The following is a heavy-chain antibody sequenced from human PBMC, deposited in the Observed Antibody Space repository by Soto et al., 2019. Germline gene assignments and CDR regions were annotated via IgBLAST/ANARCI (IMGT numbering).Heavy chain of an antibody. CDR2: IYYSGST. Sequence: SETLSLTCTVSGGSISSYYWSWIRQPPGKGLEWIGYIYYSGSTNYNPSLKSRVTISVDTSKNQFSLKLSSVTAADTAVYYCARALNYDILTGRPGWFDPWGQGTLVTVSS. V-gene: IGHV4-59*01. D-gene: IGHD3-9*01. J-gene: IGHJ5*02. CDR1: GGSISSYY. CDR3: ARALNYDILTGRPGWFDP.